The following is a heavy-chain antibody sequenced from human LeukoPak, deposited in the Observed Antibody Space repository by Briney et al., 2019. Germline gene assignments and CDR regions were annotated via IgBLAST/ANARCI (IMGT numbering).Heavy chain of an antibody. V-gene: IGHV4-59*01. CDR1: GGSISSYF. CDR3: ARDTGVATSGSPVGY. CDR2: VSNSGGT. J-gene: IGHJ4*02. Sequence: SETLSLTCTVSGGSISSYFWNWVRQPPGKGLEWIGYVSNSGGTNYNPSLKSRVTMSVDTSKDQSSLILTSVTAADTAVYYCARDTGVATSGSPVGYWGQGTLVTVSS. D-gene: IGHD1-26*01.